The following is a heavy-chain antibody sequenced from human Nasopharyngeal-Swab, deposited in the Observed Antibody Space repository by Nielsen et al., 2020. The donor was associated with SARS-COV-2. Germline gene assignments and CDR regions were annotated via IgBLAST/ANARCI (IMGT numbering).Heavy chain of an antibody. J-gene: IGHJ4*02. CDR1: GFTFSRHW. CDR3: ARGGPYGDYEPFDY. CDR2: IQGDGSDK. D-gene: IGHD4-17*01. V-gene: IGHV3-74*01. Sequence: GESLKISCAASGFTFSRHWMHWVRQAPGKGLAWVSRIQGDGSDKRYADSVRGRFTISRDNAKNTLYLQMNSLRAEDTAVYYCARGGPYGDYEPFDYWGQGTLVTVSS.